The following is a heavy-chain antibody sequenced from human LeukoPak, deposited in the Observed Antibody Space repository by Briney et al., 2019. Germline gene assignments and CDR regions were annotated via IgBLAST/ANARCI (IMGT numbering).Heavy chain of an antibody. Sequence: SVKVSCKASGGTFSSYAISWVRQAPGQGLEWMGGIIPIFGTANYAQKFQGRVTITTDESTSTAYMELSSLRSEDTAVYYCARESVVMKYSSSPIYMDVWGKGTTVTVSS. J-gene: IGHJ6*03. CDR3: ARESVVMKYSSSPIYMDV. CDR2: IIPIFGTA. V-gene: IGHV1-69*05. D-gene: IGHD6-6*01. CDR1: GGTFSSYA.